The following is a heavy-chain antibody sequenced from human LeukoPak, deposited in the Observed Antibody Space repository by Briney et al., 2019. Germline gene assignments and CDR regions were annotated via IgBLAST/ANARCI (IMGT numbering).Heavy chain of an antibody. CDR3: ARAHSSGRTFDY. D-gene: IGHD6-19*01. Sequence: PSETLSLTCTVSGGSVNSGSYYWTWIRQPPGKGLEWIGYIYYSGSTNYNPSLKSRVTISVDTSKNQFSLKLSSVTAADTAVYYCARAHSSGRTFDYWGQGTLVTVSS. CDR1: GGSVNSGSYY. J-gene: IGHJ4*02. V-gene: IGHV4-61*01. CDR2: IYYSGST.